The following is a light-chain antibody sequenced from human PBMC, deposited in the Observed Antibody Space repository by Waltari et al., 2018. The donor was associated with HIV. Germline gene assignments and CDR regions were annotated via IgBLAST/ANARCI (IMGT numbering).Light chain of an antibody. CDR2: ANN. J-gene: IGLJ1*01. CDR1: SGNIASSY. V-gene: IGLV6-57*01. Sequence: NFLLTQPHSVSESPGKTVPISCTRSSGNIASSYVHRYQQRPGSSPTIVIYANNQRPSGVPDRFSGSIDSSSNSASLTISGLRTEDEADYYCQSHDNKIFYVFGGGTYVTVL. CDR3: QSHDNKIFYV.